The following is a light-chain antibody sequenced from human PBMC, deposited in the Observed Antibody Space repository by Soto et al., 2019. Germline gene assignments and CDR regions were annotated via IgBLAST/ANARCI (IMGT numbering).Light chain of an antibody. CDR3: CSYAGTYTWL. Sequence: QSVLTQPRSVSGSPAQSVTISCTGTSSDIGGYNFVSWYQQHPGKVPKLMVHDVSKRPSGVPDRFSGSKSGSTASLTISGLQAEDEADYYCCSYAGTYTWLFGGGTKLTVL. CDR2: DVS. V-gene: IGLV2-11*01. J-gene: IGLJ2*01. CDR1: SSDIGGYNF.